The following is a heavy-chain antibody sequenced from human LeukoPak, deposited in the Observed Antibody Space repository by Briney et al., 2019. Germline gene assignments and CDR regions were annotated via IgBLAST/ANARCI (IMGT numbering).Heavy chain of an antibody. CDR2: INSDGSST. V-gene: IGHV3-74*01. D-gene: IGHD1-26*01. Sequence: PGGSLRLSCAASGFTFSSYWMHWVRQAPGKGLVWVSRINSDGSSTSYADSVKGRFTISRDNAKNTLYLQMNSLRAEDTAVYYCARGGGSPYYYYMDVWGKGTTVTVSS. J-gene: IGHJ6*03. CDR3: ARGGGSPYYYYMDV. CDR1: GFTFSSYW.